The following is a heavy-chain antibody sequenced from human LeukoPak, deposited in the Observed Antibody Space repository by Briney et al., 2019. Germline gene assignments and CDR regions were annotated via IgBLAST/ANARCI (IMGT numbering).Heavy chain of an antibody. D-gene: IGHD3-22*01. Sequence: GGSLRLSCAASGFTFSNAWMSWVRQAPGKGLEWVGRIKSKTGGGITDYAAPVKGRFTISRDDSKNTLYLQMNSLKTEDTAVYYCTTDTGSGYRYYFDYWGQGTLVTLSS. CDR3: TTDTGSGYRYYFDY. J-gene: IGHJ4*02. CDR2: IKSKTGGGIT. CDR1: GFTFSNAW. V-gene: IGHV3-15*01.